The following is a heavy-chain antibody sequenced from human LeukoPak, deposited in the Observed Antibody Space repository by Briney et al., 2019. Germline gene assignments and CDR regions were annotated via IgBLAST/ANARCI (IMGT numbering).Heavy chain of an antibody. Sequence: GGSLRLSCAASGFTFDDYGMSWVRQAPGKGLEWVANIKQDGSEKYYVDSVKGRFTISRDNAKNSLYLQMNSLRAEDTAVYYCARTLYYYDSSGYCLFDYWGQGTLVTVSS. CDR1: GFTFDDYG. CDR2: IKQDGSEK. V-gene: IGHV3-7*01. J-gene: IGHJ4*02. D-gene: IGHD3-22*01. CDR3: ARTLYYYDSSGYCLFDY.